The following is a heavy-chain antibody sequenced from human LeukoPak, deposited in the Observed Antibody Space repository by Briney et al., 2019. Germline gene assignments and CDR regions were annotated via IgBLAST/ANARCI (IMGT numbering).Heavy chain of an antibody. CDR3: ARSGSD. J-gene: IGHJ4*02. CDR1: GFTFSNYF. V-gene: IGHV3-21*01. Sequence: GGSLRLSCAASGFTFSNYFMNWVRQAPGKGLEWVSSISSGGHYISYADSLKGRFTISRDNTKNSVYLQMNSLRAEDTAVYYCARSGSDWGQGTLVTVSS. D-gene: IGHD1-26*01. CDR2: ISSGGHYI.